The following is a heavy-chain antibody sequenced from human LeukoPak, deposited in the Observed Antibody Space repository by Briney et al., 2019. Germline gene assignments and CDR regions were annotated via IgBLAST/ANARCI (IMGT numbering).Heavy chain of an antibody. D-gene: IGHD3-9*01. J-gene: IGHJ6*02. Sequence: SQTLSLTCTVSGGSISSGGYYWSWIRQHPGKGLEWIGYIYYSGSTYYNPSLKSRVTISVDTSKNQFSLKLSSVTTADTAVYYCAREARTDFDWSYYYYYGMDVWGQGTTVTVSS. CDR2: IYYSGST. CDR1: GGSISSGGYY. V-gene: IGHV4-31*03. CDR3: AREARTDFDWSYYYYYGMDV.